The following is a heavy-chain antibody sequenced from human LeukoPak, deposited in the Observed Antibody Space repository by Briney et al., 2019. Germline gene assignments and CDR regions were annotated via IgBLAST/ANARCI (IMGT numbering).Heavy chain of an antibody. CDR1: GGSISSGGYY. CDR2: IYYSGST. V-gene: IGHV4-31*03. CDR3: ATSSGYYYYFDY. J-gene: IGHJ4*02. Sequence: SETLSLTCTVSGGSISSGGYYWSWIRQHPGKGLGWIGYIYYSGSTYYNPSLKSRVTISVDTSKNQFSLKLSSVTAADTAVYYCATSSGYYYYFDYWGQGTLVTVSS. D-gene: IGHD3-22*01.